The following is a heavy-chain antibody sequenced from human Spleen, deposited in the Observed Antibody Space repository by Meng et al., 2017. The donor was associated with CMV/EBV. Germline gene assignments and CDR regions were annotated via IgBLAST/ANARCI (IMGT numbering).Heavy chain of an antibody. Sequence: ASVKVSCKASGYTFTGYYMHWVRQAPGQGLEWMGWINPNSGGTNYAQKFQGRVTLTRDTSISTAYMELSSLRSDDTAVYYCARTSSDTSGYSRDYFDYWGQGTLVTVSS. V-gene: IGHV1-2*02. J-gene: IGHJ4*02. D-gene: IGHD3-22*01. CDR2: INPNSGGT. CDR1: GYTFTGYY. CDR3: ARTSSDTSGYSRDYFDY.